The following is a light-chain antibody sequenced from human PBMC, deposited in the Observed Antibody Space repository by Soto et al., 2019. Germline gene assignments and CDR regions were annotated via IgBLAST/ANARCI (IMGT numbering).Light chain of an antibody. CDR2: RGD. Sequence: QSVLTQPPSVSGTPGQRVTISCSGGRSNIGSNTVAWYQQFPGTTPKLLIYRGDQRPSGVPDRFSGSKSGTSASLAISGLQFDDEADYYCAVWDDTLYGRVFGGGTKLTVL. CDR1: RSNIGSNT. J-gene: IGLJ3*02. CDR3: AVWDDTLYGRV. V-gene: IGLV1-44*01.